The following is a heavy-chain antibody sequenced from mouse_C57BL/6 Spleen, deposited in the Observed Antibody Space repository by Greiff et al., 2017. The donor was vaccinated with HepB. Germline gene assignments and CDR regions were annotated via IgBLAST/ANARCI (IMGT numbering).Heavy chain of an antibody. V-gene: IGHV1-42*01. J-gene: IGHJ4*01. CDR2: INPSTGGT. CDR3: SKFDGYYLYAMDY. CDR1: GYSFTGYY. Sequence: EVQLQQSGPELVKPGASVKISCKASGYSFTGYYMNWVKQSPEKSLEWIGEINPSTGGTTYNQKFKAKATLTVDKSSSTAYMQLKSLTSEDSAGYYCSKFDGYYLYAMDYWGQGTSVTVSS. D-gene: IGHD2-3*01.